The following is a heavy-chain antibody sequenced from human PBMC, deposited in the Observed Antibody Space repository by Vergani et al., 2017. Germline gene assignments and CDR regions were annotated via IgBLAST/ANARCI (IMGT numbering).Heavy chain of an antibody. CDR3: SRDNTVIAARPNLHYYYYYMDV. V-gene: IGHV3-30-3*01. CDR1: GFTFSSYA. J-gene: IGHJ6*03. Sequence: QVQLVESGRGVVQPGRSLRLSCAASGFTFSSYAMHWVRQAPGKGLEWVAVISSDGSNKYYADSVKGRFTIYRDNSKNTLYLQMNSLRAEDTAVYYCSRDNTVIAARPNLHYYYYYMDVWGKGTTVTVSS. D-gene: IGHD6-6*01. CDR2: ISSDGSNK.